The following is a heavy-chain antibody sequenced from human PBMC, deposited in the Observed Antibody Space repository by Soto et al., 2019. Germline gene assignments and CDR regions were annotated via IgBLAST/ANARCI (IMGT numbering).Heavy chain of an antibody. J-gene: IGHJ5*02. Sequence: QLQLQESGPGLVKPSEPLSLTCTVSGGSISSRGYYWGWIRQPPGKGLEWIGTIYYSGSTYYNPSLSFRVSLSVDTSWNQFSLKLSSVAAAHPAVYYCATSNGFDPWGQRTLVTVSS. CDR1: GGSISSRGYY. V-gene: IGHV4-39*01. CDR3: ATSNGFDP. CDR2: IYYSGST.